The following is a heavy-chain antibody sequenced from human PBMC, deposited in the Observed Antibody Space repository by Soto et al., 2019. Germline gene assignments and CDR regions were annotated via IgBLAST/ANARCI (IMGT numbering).Heavy chain of an antibody. CDR2: IYYSGST. CDR1: GGSISSGDYY. D-gene: IGHD5-18*01. CDR3: ARRTGDVDTAMVTFDY. Sequence: QVQLQESGPGLVKPSQTLSLTCTVSGGSISSGDYYWSWIRQPPGKGLEWIGYIYYSGSTYYNPSLKSRVTISVDTSKNQFSLKLSSVTAADTAVYYCARRTGDVDTAMVTFDYWGQGTLVTVSS. J-gene: IGHJ4*02. V-gene: IGHV4-30-4*01.